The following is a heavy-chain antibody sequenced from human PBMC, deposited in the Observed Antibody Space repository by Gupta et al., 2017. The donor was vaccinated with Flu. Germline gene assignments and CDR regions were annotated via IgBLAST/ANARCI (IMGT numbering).Heavy chain of an antibody. D-gene: IGHD3-10*01. V-gene: IGHV3-7*03. Sequence: DGSEKNYVDSAKGRFTISRDNAKDSLFLYMTSLRAEDTAVYYCARYGFSFGLDLWGQGTTVTVSS. CDR3: ARYGFSFGLDL. J-gene: IGHJ6*02. CDR2: DGSEK.